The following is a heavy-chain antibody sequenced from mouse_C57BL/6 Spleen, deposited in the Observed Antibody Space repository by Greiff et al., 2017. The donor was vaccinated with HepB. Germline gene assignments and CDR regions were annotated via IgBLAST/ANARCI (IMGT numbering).Heavy chain of an antibody. CDR1: GYTFTDYY. CDR3: ARRGTVASFDY. Sequence: VQLQQSGPELVKPGASVKISCKASGYTFTDYYMNWVKQSHGKSLEWIGDINPNNGGTSYNQKFKGKATLTVDKSSSTAYMELRSLTSEDSAVYYCARRGTVASFDYWGQGTTLTVSS. J-gene: IGHJ2*01. D-gene: IGHD1-1*01. V-gene: IGHV1-26*01. CDR2: INPNNGGT.